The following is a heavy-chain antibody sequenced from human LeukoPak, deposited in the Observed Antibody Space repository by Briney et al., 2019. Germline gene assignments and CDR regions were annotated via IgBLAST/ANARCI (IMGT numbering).Heavy chain of an antibody. J-gene: IGHJ6*02. CDR3: AKVRTYFYHGLDV. D-gene: IGHD1-14*01. V-gene: IGHV3-23*01. CDR1: GFTFSTCA. Sequence: GGSLRLSCAASGFTFSTCAMSWVRHAPGKGLEWVSGISGTTSGTYYADSVKGRFTISRDNSKNTLFLQVNSLRAEDTAVYYCAKVRTYFYHGLDVWGQGTTVTVSS. CDR2: ISGTTSGT.